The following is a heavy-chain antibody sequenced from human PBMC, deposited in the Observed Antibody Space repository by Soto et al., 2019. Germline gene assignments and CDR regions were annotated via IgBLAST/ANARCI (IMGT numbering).Heavy chain of an antibody. CDR2: IRSKANSYAT. Sequence: EVQLVESGGGLVQPGGSLKLSCGASGFTFSGFAMHWVRQASGKGLEWVGRIRSKANSYATAYAASVKGRFTISRDDSKNTAYLQMNSLKTEDTAVYYCTAVNSDIVSTFVSFDPWGQGTLVTVSS. CDR1: GFTFSGFA. V-gene: IGHV3-73*02. CDR3: TAVNSDIVSTFVSFDP. J-gene: IGHJ5*02. D-gene: IGHD5-12*01.